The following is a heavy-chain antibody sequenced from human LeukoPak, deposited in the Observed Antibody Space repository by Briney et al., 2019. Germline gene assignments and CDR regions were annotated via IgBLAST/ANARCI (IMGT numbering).Heavy chain of an antibody. D-gene: IGHD3-22*01. CDR2: ISYDGSNK. CDR1: GFTFSSYA. Sequence: GRSLRLSCAASGFTFSSYAMHWVRQAPGKGLEWVAVISYDGSNKYYADSVKGRFTISRDNSKNTLYLQMNSLRAEDTAVYYCAREWVIYDSSGYLDYWGRGTLVTVSS. V-gene: IGHV3-30-3*01. J-gene: IGHJ4*02. CDR3: AREWVIYDSSGYLDY.